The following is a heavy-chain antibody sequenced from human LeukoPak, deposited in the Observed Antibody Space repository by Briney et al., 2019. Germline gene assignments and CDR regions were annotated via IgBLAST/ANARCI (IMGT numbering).Heavy chain of an antibody. CDR3: AVGSYLGRNFDY. Sequence: GGSLRLSCAASGFTVSTNYMSWVRQAPGKGLEWVSVIYSGGGTYYADSVKGRFTISRDNSKNTLYLQMNSLRAEDTAVYYSAVGSYLGRNFDYWGQGTLVTVSS. J-gene: IGHJ4*02. CDR1: GFTVSTNY. V-gene: IGHV3-53*01. D-gene: IGHD1-26*01. CDR2: IYSGGGT.